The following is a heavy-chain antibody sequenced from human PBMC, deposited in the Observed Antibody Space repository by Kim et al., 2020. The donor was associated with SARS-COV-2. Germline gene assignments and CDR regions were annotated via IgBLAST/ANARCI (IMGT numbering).Heavy chain of an antibody. Sequence: YADSAKDRFTISKNTPKNSLYLRMDSLRAEDTALYYCAKEHSSGSPLDYWGQGTLVTVSS. J-gene: IGHJ4*02. V-gene: IGHV3-9*01. D-gene: IGHD6-19*01. CDR3: AKEHSSGSPLDY.